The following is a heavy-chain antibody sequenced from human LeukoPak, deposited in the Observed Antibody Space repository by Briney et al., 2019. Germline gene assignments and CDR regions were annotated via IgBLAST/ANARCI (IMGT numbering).Heavy chain of an antibody. CDR1: GGSFSGYY. Sequence: SETLSLTCAVCGGSFSGYYWSWIRQPPGKGLEWIGEINHSGSTNYNPSLKSRVTISVDTSKNQFSLKLSSVTAADTAVYYCARSRRDGYNLLYYFDYWGQGTLVTVSS. CDR3: ARSRRDGYNLLYYFDY. D-gene: IGHD5-24*01. CDR2: INHSGST. J-gene: IGHJ4*02. V-gene: IGHV4-34*01.